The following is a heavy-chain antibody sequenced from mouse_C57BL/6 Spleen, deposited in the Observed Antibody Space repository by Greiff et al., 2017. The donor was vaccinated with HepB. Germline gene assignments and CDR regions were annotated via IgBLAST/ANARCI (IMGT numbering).Heavy chain of an antibody. J-gene: IGHJ2*01. Sequence: QVQLQQPGAELVKPGASVKLSCKASGYTFTSYWMQWVKQRPGQGLEWIGEIDTSDSYINYNQKFKGKATLTVDTSSSTAYMQLSSLTSEDSAVYYCARRPYYGSSRYYFDYWGQGTTLTVSS. CDR1: GYTFTSYW. V-gene: IGHV1-50*01. D-gene: IGHD1-1*01. CDR2: IDTSDSYI. CDR3: ARRPYYGSSRYYFDY.